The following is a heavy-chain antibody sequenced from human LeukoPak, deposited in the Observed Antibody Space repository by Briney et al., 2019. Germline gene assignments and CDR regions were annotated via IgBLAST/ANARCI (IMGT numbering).Heavy chain of an antibody. Sequence: KSGGSLRLSCAASGFTFSRYSMNWVRQAPGKGLEWVSSISTVSRYIYYADSAKGRFTISRDNAKSLLYLQMNNLRAEDTAVYYCARVIEDSGSYFCDYWGQGTLVTVSS. CDR2: ISTVSRYI. V-gene: IGHV3-21*06. CDR1: GFTFSRYS. D-gene: IGHD1-26*01. J-gene: IGHJ4*02. CDR3: ARVIEDSGSYFCDY.